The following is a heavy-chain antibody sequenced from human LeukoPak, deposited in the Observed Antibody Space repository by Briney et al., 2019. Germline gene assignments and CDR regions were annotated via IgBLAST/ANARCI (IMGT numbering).Heavy chain of an antibody. V-gene: IGHV1-69*13. Sequence: SVMVSCKASGGTFSSYAISWVRQAPGQGLEWMGGIIPIFGTANYAQKFQGRVTITADESTSTAYMELSSLRSEDTAVYYCAILLWFGSGKPSFDYWGQGTLVTVSS. CDR3: AILLWFGSGKPSFDY. J-gene: IGHJ4*02. CDR2: IIPIFGTA. D-gene: IGHD3-10*01. CDR1: GGTFSSYA.